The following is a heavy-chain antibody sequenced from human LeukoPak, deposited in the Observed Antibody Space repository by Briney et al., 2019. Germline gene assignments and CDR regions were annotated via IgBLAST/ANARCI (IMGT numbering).Heavy chain of an antibody. CDR2: IDASDSYT. Sequence: GESLKISCKGSGYSFTNYRISWVRHMPGRGLEWMGWIDASDSYTNYSPSFQGHVTISADKSSSTAYLQWSSLKASDTAIYHCARHVLYSYGPQWWFDPWGQGTLVTVSS. CDR3: ARHVLYSYGPQWWFDP. V-gene: IGHV5-10-1*01. D-gene: IGHD5-18*01. J-gene: IGHJ5*02. CDR1: GYSFTNYR.